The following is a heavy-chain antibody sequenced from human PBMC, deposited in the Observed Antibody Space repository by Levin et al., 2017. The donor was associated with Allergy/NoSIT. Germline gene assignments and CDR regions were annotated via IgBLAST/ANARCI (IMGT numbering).Heavy chain of an antibody. CDR1: GFTFSTYD. Sequence: GGSLRLSCAASGFTFSTYDMHWVRQATRKGLEWVSTLDSAGDTYYPGSVKGRFTISRDNAKNSLYLQMNSLRAGDTAIYYCARSGGPYSSSSGYYYYGMDVWGQGTTVTVSS. CDR3: ARSGGPYSSSSGYYYYGMDV. CDR2: LDSAGDT. D-gene: IGHD6-6*01. J-gene: IGHJ6*02. V-gene: IGHV3-13*01.